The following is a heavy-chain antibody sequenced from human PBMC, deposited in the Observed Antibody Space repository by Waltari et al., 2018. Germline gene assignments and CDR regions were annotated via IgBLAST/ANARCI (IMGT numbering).Heavy chain of an antibody. Sequence: QVQLQQWGAGLLKPSATLSLTCAVYGGSFSGYYWSWIRQPPGKGLEWIGEIHHSGSTNYNPSIKSRVTISLDTSNSQFSLRLTSVTAADTAVYYCARLNWGGYYFDYWGQGTLVTVSS. CDR2: IHHSGST. J-gene: IGHJ4*02. CDR1: GGSFSGYY. CDR3: ARLNWGGYYFDY. V-gene: IGHV4-34*01. D-gene: IGHD7-27*01.